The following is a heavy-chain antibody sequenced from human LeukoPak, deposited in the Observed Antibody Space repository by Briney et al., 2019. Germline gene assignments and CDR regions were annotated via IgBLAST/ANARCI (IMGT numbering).Heavy chain of an antibody. D-gene: IGHD6-19*01. CDR1: GFTFSSYW. J-gene: IGHJ4*02. Sequence: GGSLRLSCAASGFTFSSYWIHWVRQAPGKGLVWVSHINSDGSSATYADSVKGRLTISRDNAKNTVYLQMNSLRAEDTAVYYCARGGVGCFDHWGQGALVTVSS. CDR3: ARGGVGCFDH. V-gene: IGHV3-74*01. CDR2: INSDGSSA.